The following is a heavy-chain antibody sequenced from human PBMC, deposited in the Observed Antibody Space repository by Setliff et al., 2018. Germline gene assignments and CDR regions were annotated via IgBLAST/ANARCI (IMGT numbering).Heavy chain of an antibody. V-gene: IGHV4-4*02. CDR3: ARDRQYCSSPTCYSSYFYYYGMDV. J-gene: IGHJ6*02. Sequence: PSETLSLTCAVSGGSISSSNWWSWIRQPPGKGLEWIGEINYSGSTNYNPSLKSRVTISVDTSKNQFSLKLSSVTAADTAVYYCARDRQYCSSPTCYSSYFYYYGMDVWGQGTTVTVSS. CDR1: GGSISSSNW. CDR2: INYSGST. D-gene: IGHD2-2*02.